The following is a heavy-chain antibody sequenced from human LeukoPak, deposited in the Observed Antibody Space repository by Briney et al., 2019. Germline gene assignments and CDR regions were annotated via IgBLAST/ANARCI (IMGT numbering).Heavy chain of an antibody. CDR1: GFTFSSYS. CDR3: ARELGSSSSSLGY. CDR2: ISSSSSYI. Sequence: GGSLRLSCAASGFTFSSYSMNWVRQAPGKGLEWVSSISSSSSYIYYADSVKGRFTISRDNAKNTLYLQMNSLRAEDTAVYYCARELGSSSSSLGYWGQGTLVTVSS. J-gene: IGHJ4*02. V-gene: IGHV3-21*01. D-gene: IGHD6-6*01.